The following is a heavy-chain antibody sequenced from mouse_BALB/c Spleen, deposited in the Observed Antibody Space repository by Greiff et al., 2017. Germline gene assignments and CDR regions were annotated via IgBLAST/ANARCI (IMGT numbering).Heavy chain of an antibody. CDR3: VRQTTGFAY. D-gene: IGHD1-1*01. CDR1: GFTFNTYA. Sequence: EVKVVESGGGLVQPKGSLKLSCAASGFTFNTYAMNWVRQAPGKGLEWVARIRSKSNNYATYYADSVKDRFTISRDDSQSMLYLQMNNLKTEDTAMYYCVRQTTGFAYWGQGTLVTVSA. J-gene: IGHJ3*01. CDR2: IRSKSNNYAT. V-gene: IGHV10-1*02.